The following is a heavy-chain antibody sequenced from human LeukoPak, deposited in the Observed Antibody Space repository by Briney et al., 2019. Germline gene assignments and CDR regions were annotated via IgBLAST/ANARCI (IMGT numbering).Heavy chain of an antibody. V-gene: IGHV4-39*07. CDR3: AREGSSGWYPDWFDP. CDR2: IYYSGST. D-gene: IGHD6-19*01. Sequence: PSETLSLTCTVSGGSISSSSYYWGWIRQPPGTGLEWIGSIYYSGSTYYNPSLKSRVTISVDTSKNQFSLKLSSVTAADTAVYYCAREGSSGWYPDWFDPWGQGTLVTVSS. CDR1: GGSISSSSYY. J-gene: IGHJ5*02.